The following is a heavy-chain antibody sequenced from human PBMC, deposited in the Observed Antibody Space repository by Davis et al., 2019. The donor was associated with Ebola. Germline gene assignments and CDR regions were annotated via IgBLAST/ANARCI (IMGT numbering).Heavy chain of an antibody. CDR2: ISYDGSNK. J-gene: IGHJ4*02. D-gene: IGHD3-9*01. CDR3: ARDGFGLLTG. V-gene: IGHV3-30-3*01. Sequence: GESLKISCAASGFTFSSYAMHWVRQAPGKGLEWVAVISYDGSNKYYADSVKGRFTISRDNAKNSLYLQMNSLRAEDTAVYYCARDGFGLLTGWGQGTLVTVSS. CDR1: GFTFSSYA.